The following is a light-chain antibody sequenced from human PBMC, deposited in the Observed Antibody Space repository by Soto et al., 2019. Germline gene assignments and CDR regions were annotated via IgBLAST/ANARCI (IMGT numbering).Light chain of an antibody. Sequence: QSVLTQPASVSGSPGQSITISCTGTSSDVGAYNYVSWYQQYPGKAPKYMIYEVSNRPSGVSDRFSGSKSGNTASLTISGLQAEDEADYYCCSYAGSSTFYVVFGGGTKVTVL. CDR2: EVS. V-gene: IGLV2-23*02. CDR1: SSDVGAYNY. J-gene: IGLJ2*01. CDR3: CSYAGSSTFYVV.